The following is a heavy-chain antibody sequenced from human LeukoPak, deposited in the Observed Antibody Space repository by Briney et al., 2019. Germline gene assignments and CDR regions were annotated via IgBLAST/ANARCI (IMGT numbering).Heavy chain of an antibody. CDR1: GYTFTSYD. D-gene: IGHD3-22*01. CDR3: ARDTYYYDSSGYLDAFDI. V-gene: IGHV1-18*01. Sequence: GASVKVSCKASGYTFTSYDINWVRQAPGQGLEWMGWISAYNGNTNYAQKLQGRVTMTTDTSTSTAYMELRSLRSDDTAVYYCARDTYYYDSSGYLDAFDIWGQGTMVTVSS. J-gene: IGHJ3*02. CDR2: ISAYNGNT.